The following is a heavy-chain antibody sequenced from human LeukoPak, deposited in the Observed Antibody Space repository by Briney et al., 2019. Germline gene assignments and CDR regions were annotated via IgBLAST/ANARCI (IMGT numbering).Heavy chain of an antibody. CDR3: ARGFRDSSSWYCFDY. CDR2: IDPSGGTT. Sequence: ASVKVSCKASGYTFTTYYMHWVRQAPGQGLEWMGIIDPSGGTTSYAQKFQGRVTMTRDMSTNTVYMELSSLRSEDTAVYYCARGFRDSSSWYCFDYWGQGTLVTVSS. V-gene: IGHV1-46*01. D-gene: IGHD6-13*01. CDR1: GYTFTTYY. J-gene: IGHJ4*02.